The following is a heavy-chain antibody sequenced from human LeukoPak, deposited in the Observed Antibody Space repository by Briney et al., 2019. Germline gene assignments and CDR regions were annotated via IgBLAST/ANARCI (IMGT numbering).Heavy chain of an antibody. J-gene: IGHJ4*02. CDR2: ISGSGGST. V-gene: IGHV3-23*01. CDR3: AKGSVVVVAANFDY. CDR1: GFTFSSYA. D-gene: IGHD2-15*01. Sequence: GGSLRLSCAASGFTFSSYAMSWVRQAPGKGLEWVSAISGSGGSTYYADSVKGRFTISRDNYKNTLYLQMNSLRAEDTAVYYCAKGSVVVVAANFDYWGQGTMVTVSS.